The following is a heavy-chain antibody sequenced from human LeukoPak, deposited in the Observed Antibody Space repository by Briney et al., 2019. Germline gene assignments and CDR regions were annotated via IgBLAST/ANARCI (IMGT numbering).Heavy chain of an antibody. CDR1: GFTFSSYW. J-gene: IGHJ4*02. CDR2: INTDGSNA. CDR3: ARETPLKRGYDYGPLSY. Sequence: GGSLRLSCAASGFTFSSYWMHWVRQAPGKGLVWVSRINTDGSNATYADSVKGRFTISRDNAENTLYLQMDSLRDDDKAVYYCARETPLKRGYDYGPLSYWGQGTLVTVSS. V-gene: IGHV3-74*01. D-gene: IGHD5-18*01.